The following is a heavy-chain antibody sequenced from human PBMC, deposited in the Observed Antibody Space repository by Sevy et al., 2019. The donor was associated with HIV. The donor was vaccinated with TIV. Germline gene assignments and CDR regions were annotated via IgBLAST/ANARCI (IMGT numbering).Heavy chain of an antibody. Sequence: GGSLRLSCAASGLSVSDNYMNWVRQAPGKGLELVSVIYSDGRTYYADSVKGRFTISRDNSKNTLYLQMNSLRAEDTAVYYCAKCLTPVTNQWSFDPWGQGTLVTVSS. D-gene: IGHD4-17*01. CDR3: AKCLTPVTNQWSFDP. CDR2: IYSDGRT. CDR1: GLSVSDNY. V-gene: IGHV3-66*01. J-gene: IGHJ5*02.